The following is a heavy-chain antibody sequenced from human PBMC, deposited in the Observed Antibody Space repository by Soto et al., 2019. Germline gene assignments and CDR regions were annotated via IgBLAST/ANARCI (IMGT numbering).Heavy chain of an antibody. Sequence: EVQLVESGGGLVQPGGSLRLSCAASGFTFSSYWMSWVRQAPGKGLEWVDNIKQDGSEKYYVESVKGRFTNSRDNAKNSLDLQMTSMRAEDTAVYYCAVVGCSGGSCYPSYWGQGTLVTVSS. J-gene: IGHJ4*02. CDR2: IKQDGSEK. CDR3: AVVGCSGGSCYPSY. CDR1: GFTFSSYW. D-gene: IGHD2-15*01. V-gene: IGHV3-7*01.